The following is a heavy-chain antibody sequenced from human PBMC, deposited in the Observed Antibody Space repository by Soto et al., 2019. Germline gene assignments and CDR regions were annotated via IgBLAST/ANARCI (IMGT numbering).Heavy chain of an antibody. V-gene: IGHV4-30-4*01. CDR3: ARGTPGLLRSFGWLSGNNWFDP. CDR2: IYYSGST. Sequence: SETLSLTCTVSGGSISSGYYYWSWIRQPPGKALEWIGYIYYSGSTYYNPSLKSRVTISVDTSKNQFSLKLSSVTAADTAVYYCARGTPGLLRSFGWLSGNNWFDPWGQGTLVTVSS. J-gene: IGHJ5*02. CDR1: GGSISSGYYY. D-gene: IGHD3-9*01.